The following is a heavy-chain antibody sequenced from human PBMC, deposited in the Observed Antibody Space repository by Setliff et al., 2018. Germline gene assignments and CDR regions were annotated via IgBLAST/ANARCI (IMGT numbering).Heavy chain of an antibody. CDR1: GGSISSGGYY. D-gene: IGHD2-8*01. Sequence: SETLSLTCTVSGGSISSGGYYWSWIRQHPGKGLEWIGYIYYSGSTYYNPSLKSRVTISVDTSKNQFSLKLSSVTAADTAVYYCARDGQYCTNGVCYTHNWFDPWGQGTLVTVSS. J-gene: IGHJ5*02. CDR2: IYYSGST. CDR3: ARDGQYCTNGVCYTHNWFDP. V-gene: IGHV4-31*03.